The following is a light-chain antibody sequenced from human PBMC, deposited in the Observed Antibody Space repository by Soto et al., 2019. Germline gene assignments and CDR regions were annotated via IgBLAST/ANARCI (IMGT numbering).Light chain of an antibody. Sequence: EVVLTQSPGTLSLSPGDRASLSCRASQNLSRYFLAWYQNKPGQAPRLLISGASRRATGIPDRLSGAGSGTDFTLTISRLETEDFALYYCQQQDILPITFGQGTRLEIK. V-gene: IGKV3-20*01. J-gene: IGKJ5*01. CDR2: GAS. CDR3: QQQDILPIT. CDR1: QNLSRYF.